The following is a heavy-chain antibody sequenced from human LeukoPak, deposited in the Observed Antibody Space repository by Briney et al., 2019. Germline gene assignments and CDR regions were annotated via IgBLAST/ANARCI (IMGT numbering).Heavy chain of an antibody. CDR1: GYSLSENYY. CDR2: IYHTGNT. J-gene: IGHJ4*02. V-gene: IGHV4-38-2*02. CDR3: ARCDFWSGYRVDY. D-gene: IGHD3-3*01. Sequence: SETLSLTCSVSGYSLSENYYWGWIRQPPGKGLEWIGIIYHTGNTYYNPSLKSRVTMSIDTSKDQFSLSLTSVTAADAAVYYCARCDFWSGYRVDYWGQGTLVTVSS.